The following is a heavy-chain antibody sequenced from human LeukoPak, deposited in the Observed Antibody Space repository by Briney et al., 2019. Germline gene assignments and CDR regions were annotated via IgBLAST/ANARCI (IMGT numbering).Heavy chain of an antibody. CDR2: ISAYNGNT. CDR3: ARVRYYDFWSGSPDYYMDV. D-gene: IGHD3-3*01. J-gene: IGHJ6*03. Sequence: GASVKVSCKASGYTFASYGISWVRQAPGQGLEWMGWISAYNGNTKYAQKLQGRVTMTTDTSTSTAYMELRSLRSDDTAVYYCARVRYYDFWSGSPDYYMDVWGKGTTVTVSS. V-gene: IGHV1-18*01. CDR1: GYTFASYG.